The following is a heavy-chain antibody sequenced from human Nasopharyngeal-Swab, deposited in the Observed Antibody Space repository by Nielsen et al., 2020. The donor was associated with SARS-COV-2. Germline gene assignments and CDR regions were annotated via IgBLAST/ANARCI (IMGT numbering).Heavy chain of an antibody. CDR1: GYTFTSYD. CDR3: ATGYAYCGGDCFIDY. Sequence: ASVKVSCKASGYTFTSYDINWVRQATGQGLEWMGWMNPNSGNTGYAQKFQGRVTMTEDTSTDTAYMELSSLRSEDTAVYYCATGYAYCGGDCFIDYWGQGTLVTVSS. V-gene: IGHV1-8*01. CDR2: MNPNSGNT. J-gene: IGHJ4*02. D-gene: IGHD2-21*02.